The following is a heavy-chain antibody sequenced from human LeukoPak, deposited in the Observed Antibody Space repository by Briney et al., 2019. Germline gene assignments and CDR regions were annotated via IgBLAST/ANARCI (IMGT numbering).Heavy chain of an antibody. CDR2: IYYSGST. V-gene: IGHV4-59*12. CDR1: GGSISSYY. CDR3: ARDVWFGAGRTFDY. Sequence: SETLSLTCTVSGGSISSYYWSWIRQPPGKGLEYIGYIYYSGSTNYNPSLKSRVTISVDASKNQFSLRLSSVTAADTAVYYCARDVWFGAGRTFDYWGQGTLVTVSS. D-gene: IGHD3-10*01. J-gene: IGHJ4*02.